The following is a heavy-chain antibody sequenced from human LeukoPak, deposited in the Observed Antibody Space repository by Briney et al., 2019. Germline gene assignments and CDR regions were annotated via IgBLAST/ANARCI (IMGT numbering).Heavy chain of an antibody. D-gene: IGHD2-2*01. J-gene: IGHJ6*03. Sequence: SETLSLTCTVSGGSISSSSYYWGWIRQSPGKGLEWIGSIYDSGSTYYNPSLKSRVTISVDTSKNQFSLKLSSVTAADTAVYYCARLSAVHCSSTSCYSPPRYYYMDVWGKGTTVTISS. CDR1: GGSISSSSYY. CDR3: ARLSAVHCSSTSCYSPPRYYYMDV. CDR2: IYDSGST. V-gene: IGHV4-39*07.